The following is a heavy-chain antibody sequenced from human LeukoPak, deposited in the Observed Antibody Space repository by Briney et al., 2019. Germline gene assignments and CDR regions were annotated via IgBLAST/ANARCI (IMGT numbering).Heavy chain of an antibody. Sequence: SETLSLTCTVSGYSISSGYYWGWIRQPPGKGLEWIGSIYHSGSTYYNPSLKSRVTISVDTSKNQFSLKLSSVTAADTAVYYCARVVDCSGGSCYPPWFDPWGQGTLVTVSS. V-gene: IGHV4-38-2*02. CDR1: GYSISSGYY. J-gene: IGHJ5*02. CDR3: ARVVDCSGGSCYPPWFDP. D-gene: IGHD2-15*01. CDR2: IYHSGST.